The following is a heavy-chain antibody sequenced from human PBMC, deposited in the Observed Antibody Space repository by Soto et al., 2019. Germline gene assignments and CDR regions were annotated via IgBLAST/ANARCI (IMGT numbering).Heavy chain of an antibody. Sequence: SETLSLTCSVSGGSVSSGSYYWNWIRQPPGGGLEWIGYTYYSGSANYNPSLKSRVTISVDTSKNQFSLKLSSVTAADTAVYYCERKGPRLEEGFDYWGQGTLVTVSS. V-gene: IGHV4-61*01. CDR1: GGSVSSGSYY. CDR2: TYYSGSA. J-gene: IGHJ4*02. CDR3: ERKGPRLEEGFDY. D-gene: IGHD3-16*01.